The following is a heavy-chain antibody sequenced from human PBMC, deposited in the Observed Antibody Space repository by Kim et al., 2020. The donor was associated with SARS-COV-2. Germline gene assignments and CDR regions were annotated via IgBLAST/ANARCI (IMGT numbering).Heavy chain of an antibody. CDR2: VYYNGDS. J-gene: IGHJ4*02. V-gene: IGHV4-59*01. CDR1: GASINTYY. Sequence: SETLSLTCTVSGASINTYYWSWSRRPPGKGLEWIGYVYYNGDSDYNPSLKSRLTISIDTSKNQFSLKLTSVTAADTAVYYCARAGKMGAAITFDFGGQGKLVTVSA. D-gene: IGHD1-26*01. CDR3: ARAGKMGAAITFDF.